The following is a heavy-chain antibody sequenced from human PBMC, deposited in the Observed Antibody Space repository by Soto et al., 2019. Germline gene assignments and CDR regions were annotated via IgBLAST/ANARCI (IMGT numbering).Heavy chain of an antibody. Sequence: EVQLVESGGGLVKPGGSLRLSCAASGFTFSSYSMNWVRQAPGKGLEWVSSISSSSSYIYYADSVTGRFTISRDNAKNSLYLQMNSLRAEDTAVYYCARDQPGYSYGYGLGYWGQGTLVTVSS. CDR2: ISSSSSYI. CDR1: GFTFSSYS. J-gene: IGHJ4*02. D-gene: IGHD5-18*01. V-gene: IGHV3-21*01. CDR3: ARDQPGYSYGYGLGY.